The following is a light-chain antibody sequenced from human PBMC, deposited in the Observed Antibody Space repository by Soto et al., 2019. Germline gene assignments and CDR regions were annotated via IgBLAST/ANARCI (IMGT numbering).Light chain of an antibody. V-gene: IGKV4-1*01. J-gene: IGKJ2*01. Sequence: DIVMTQSPDSLAVSLGERATIKCKSSQSVLYSSNNKNYLAWYQQKPGQPPRLLIYWASTRESGVPDRFSGSGSVPDFTLTISSLQAEDVAVYYCQQYYSTPMYTFGQGTKLEIK. CDR2: WAS. CDR1: QSVLYSSNNKNY. CDR3: QQYYSTPMYT.